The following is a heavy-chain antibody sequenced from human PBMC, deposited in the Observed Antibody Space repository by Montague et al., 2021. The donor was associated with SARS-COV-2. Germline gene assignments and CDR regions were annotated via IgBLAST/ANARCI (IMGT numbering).Heavy chain of an antibody. Sequence: SETLSLTCTVSGGSISSHYWTWIRQPPGKGLEWIGYLYYTGSTKYNPSLKSRVAISVDTSKNQFSLSLRSVTAADTALYYCARLPPNGRWYLDLWGRGTLVTVSS. CDR2: LYYTGST. V-gene: IGHV4-59*11. CDR3: ARLPPNGRWYLDL. CDR1: GGSISSHY. J-gene: IGHJ2*01. D-gene: IGHD2-8*01.